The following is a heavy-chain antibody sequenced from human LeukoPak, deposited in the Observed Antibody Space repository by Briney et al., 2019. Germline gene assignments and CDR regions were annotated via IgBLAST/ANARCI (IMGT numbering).Heavy chain of an antibody. CDR3: AALKRDVTPAAFDL. CDR2: IIPIFGTA. Sequence: SVKVSCKASGGTFSSYAISWVRQAPGQGLEWMGGIIPIFGTANYAQKFQGRVTITADESTSTAYMELSSLRSEDTAVYYCAALKRDVTPAAFDLWGQGTMVAVFS. D-gene: IGHD3-16*01. V-gene: IGHV1-69*13. J-gene: IGHJ3*01. CDR1: GGTFSSYA.